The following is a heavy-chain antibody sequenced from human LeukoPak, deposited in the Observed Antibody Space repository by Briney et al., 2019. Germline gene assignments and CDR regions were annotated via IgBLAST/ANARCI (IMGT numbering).Heavy chain of an antibody. J-gene: IGHJ4*02. Sequence: PGGSLRLSCAASGFIFTSHAMSWVRQAPGRGLEWVPTVSGTDDSTYYADSVKGRFTISRDNSKNTLYLQMNSLRAEDTAVYYCAKDHTMVRGVIIHWGQGTLVTVSS. CDR2: VSGTDDST. V-gene: IGHV3-23*01. CDR1: GFIFTSHA. CDR3: AKDHTMVRGVIIH. D-gene: IGHD3-10*01.